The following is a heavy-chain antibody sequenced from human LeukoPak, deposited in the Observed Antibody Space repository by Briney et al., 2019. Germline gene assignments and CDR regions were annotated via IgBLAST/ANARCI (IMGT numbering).Heavy chain of an antibody. J-gene: IGHJ4*02. CDR2: IYYSGST. D-gene: IGHD3-22*01. CDR1: GGSISSHY. CDR3: ARFLRYDSFDC. V-gene: IGHV4-59*11. Sequence: SETLSLTCTVSGGSISSHYWSWIRQPPGKGLEWIGYIYYSGSTNYNPSLKSRVTISVDTSKNQFSLKLSSVTAADTAVYYCARFLRYDSFDCWGQGTLVTVSS.